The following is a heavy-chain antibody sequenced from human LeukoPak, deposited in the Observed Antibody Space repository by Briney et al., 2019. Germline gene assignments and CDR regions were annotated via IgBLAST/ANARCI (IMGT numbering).Heavy chain of an antibody. J-gene: IGHJ4*02. V-gene: IGHV1-69*06. D-gene: IGHD2-21*02. CDR1: GGTFSSYA. CDR3: ASAHIVVVTAILDY. Sequence: SVKVSCKAFGGTFSSYAISWVRQAPGQGLEWMGRIIPIFGTANYAQKFQGRVTITADKSTSTAYMELSSLRSEDTAVYYCASAHIVVVTAILDYWGQGTLVTVSS. CDR2: IIPIFGTA.